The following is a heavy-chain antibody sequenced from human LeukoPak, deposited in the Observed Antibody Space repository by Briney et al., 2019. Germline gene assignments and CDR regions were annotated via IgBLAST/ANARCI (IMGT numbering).Heavy chain of an antibody. CDR3: ARDGDY. CDR2: IYYSGGST. J-gene: IGHJ4*02. CDR1: GGSVSSGSYY. V-gene: IGHV4-61*01. Sequence: NPSETLSLTCTVSGGSVSSGSYYWSWIRQPLGKGLEWIGYIYYSGGSTNYNPSLKSRVTISADTSKNQFSLKLSSVTAADTAVYYCARDGDYWGQGTLVTVSS.